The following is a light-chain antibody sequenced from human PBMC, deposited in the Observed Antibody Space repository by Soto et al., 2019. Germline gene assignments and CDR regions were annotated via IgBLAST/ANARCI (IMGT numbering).Light chain of an antibody. CDR3: QEGSNWPPPIT. CDR1: HNVATY. CDR2: DAS. J-gene: IGKJ5*01. Sequence: EVVLTQSPDTLSLSPGDSATLSCRASHNVATYLAWYQQRPGQPPRLLIYDASNRATGVPARFSGSGSGTDFTLTISHREPEDFAVYYCQEGSNWPPPITFGQGTRLEIK. V-gene: IGKV3-11*01.